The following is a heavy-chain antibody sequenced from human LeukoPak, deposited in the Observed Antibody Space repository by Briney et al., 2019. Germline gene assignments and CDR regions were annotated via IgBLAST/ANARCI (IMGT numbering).Heavy chain of an antibody. V-gene: IGHV3-23*01. CDR1: GFTFSSYA. J-gene: IGHJ4*02. Sequence: PGGSLRLSCAASGFTFSSYAMSWVRQAPGKGLEWVSAISASGGTTYYADSVKGRFTISRDNSKNTLYLQVNSLRAEDTAVYYCAKDLSSGYPYYFDYWGQGTLVTVSS. CDR2: ISASGGTT. CDR3: AKDLSSGYPYYFDY. D-gene: IGHD3-22*01.